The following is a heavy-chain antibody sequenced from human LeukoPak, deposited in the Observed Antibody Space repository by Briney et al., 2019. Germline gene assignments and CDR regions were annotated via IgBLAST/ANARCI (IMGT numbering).Heavy chain of an antibody. CDR1: GGSISSSSYY. D-gene: IGHD5-18*01. CDR3: ASAAGYSYGLRLPAPYYFDY. Sequence: SETLSLTCTVSGGSISSSSYYWGWIRQPPGKGLECIGSIYYSGSTYYNPSLKSRVTISVDTSKNQFSLKLGSVTAAGTAVYYCASAAGYSYGLRLPAPYYFDYWGQGTLVTVSS. V-gene: IGHV4-39*01. CDR2: IYYSGST. J-gene: IGHJ4*02.